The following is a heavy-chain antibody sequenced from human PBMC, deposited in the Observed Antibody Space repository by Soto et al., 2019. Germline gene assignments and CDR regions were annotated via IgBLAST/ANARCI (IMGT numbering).Heavy chain of an antibody. CDR3: ARVRGYCSGGSCYPEAFDI. V-gene: IGHV4-59*01. Sequence: PSETLSLTCPVSGGSISSYYWSWIRQPPGKGLEWIGYIYYSGSTNYNPSLKSRVTISVDTSKNQFSLKLSSVTAADTAVYYCARVRGYCSGGSCYPEAFDIWGQGTMVTVSS. CDR2: IYYSGST. D-gene: IGHD2-15*01. J-gene: IGHJ3*02. CDR1: GGSISSYY.